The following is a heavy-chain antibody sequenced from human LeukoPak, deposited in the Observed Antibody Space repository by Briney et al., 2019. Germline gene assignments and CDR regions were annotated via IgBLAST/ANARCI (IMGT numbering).Heavy chain of an antibody. CDR2: INHSGST. J-gene: IGHJ4*02. D-gene: IGHD4-4*01. CDR3: ARAGNDFDY. CDR1: GGSISSGGYY. Sequence: PSETLSLTCTVSGGSISSGGYYWSWIRQPPGKGLEWIGEINHSGSTNYNPSLKSRVTISVDTSKNQFSLKLSSVTAADTAVYYCARAGNDFDYWGQGTLVTVSS. V-gene: IGHV4-39*07.